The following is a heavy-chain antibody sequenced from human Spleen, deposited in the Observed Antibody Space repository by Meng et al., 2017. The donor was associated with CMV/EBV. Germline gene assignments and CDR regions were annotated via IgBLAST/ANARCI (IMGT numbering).Heavy chain of an antibody. D-gene: IGHD6-19*01. CDR2: TYYRSKLYN. Sequence: HLPHHGPGPVEPPPALSLTCALSGDSVSRNSAGWNWIRPSPSRGLEWLGRTYYRSKLYNGYAVSVKSRITINPDTSKNQFSLQLNSVTPEDTAVYYCARFIAVAHNYFDYWGQGTLVTVSS. CDR1: GDSVSRNSAG. CDR3: ARFIAVAHNYFDY. J-gene: IGHJ4*02. V-gene: IGHV6-1*01.